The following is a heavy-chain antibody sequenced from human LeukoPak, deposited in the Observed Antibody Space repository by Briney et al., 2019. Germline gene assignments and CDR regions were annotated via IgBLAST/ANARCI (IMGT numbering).Heavy chain of an antibody. J-gene: IGHJ6*02. CDR2: IDPSDSYT. Sequence: GVSLKISCKGSGYSFTSYWISWVRQMPGKGLEWMGRIDPSDSYTNYSPSFQGHVTISVDKSISTAYLQWTSLKSSDSAMYYCARRGYYYYGMDVWGQGTTVTVSS. CDR3: ARRGYYYYGMDV. V-gene: IGHV5-10-1*01. CDR1: GYSFTSYW. D-gene: IGHD3-10*01.